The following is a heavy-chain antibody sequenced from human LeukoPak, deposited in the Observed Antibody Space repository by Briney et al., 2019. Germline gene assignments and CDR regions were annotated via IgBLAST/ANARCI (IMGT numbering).Heavy chain of an antibody. CDR3: ARGTLRLNAFDI. Sequence: SETLSLTCAVYGGSFSGYYWSWIRQPPGKGLEWIGEINHSGSTNYNPSLKSRVTISVDTSKNQFSLKLSSVTAADTAVYYCARGTLRLNAFDIWGQGTMVTVS. CDR1: GGSFSGYY. CDR2: INHSGST. J-gene: IGHJ3*02. V-gene: IGHV4-34*01. D-gene: IGHD4-17*01.